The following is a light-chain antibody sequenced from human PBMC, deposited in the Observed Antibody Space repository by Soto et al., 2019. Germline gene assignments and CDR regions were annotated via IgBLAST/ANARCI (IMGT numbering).Light chain of an antibody. J-gene: IGKJ2*01. CDR2: DVS. Sequence: EIVLTQSPGTLSLSPGERATLSCGASQSVSRTYLAWYQQKPGQAPGLLIYDVSSRATGIPDRFSGSGSGTDFALTISRLEPEDFAVYYCQQYGTSPYTFGQGTKLEIK. CDR1: QSVSRTY. V-gene: IGKV3-20*01. CDR3: QQYGTSPYT.